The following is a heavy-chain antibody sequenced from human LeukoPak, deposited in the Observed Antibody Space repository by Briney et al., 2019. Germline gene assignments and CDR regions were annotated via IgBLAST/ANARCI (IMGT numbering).Heavy chain of an antibody. Sequence: NTSETLSLTCTVSGYSISSGYYWGWIRQPPGKGLEWIGSIYHSGSTYYNPSLKSRVTISVDTSKNQFSLKLSSVTAADTAVYYCARARWYDAFDIWGQGTMVTVSS. CDR1: GYSISSGYY. CDR2: IYHSGST. CDR3: ARARWYDAFDI. J-gene: IGHJ3*02. D-gene: IGHD6-13*01. V-gene: IGHV4-38-2*02.